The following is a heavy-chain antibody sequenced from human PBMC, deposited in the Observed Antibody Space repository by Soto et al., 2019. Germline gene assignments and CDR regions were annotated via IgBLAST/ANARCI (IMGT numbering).Heavy chain of an antibody. J-gene: IGHJ5*02. CDR3: ALIVSRWYAGWFDP. V-gene: IGHV2-5*02. CDR2: IYWDDDK. Sequence: QITLKESGPTLVKPTQTLTLTCTFSGFSLSTSGVGVGWIRQPPGKALEWLALIYWDDDKRYSPSLKSRLTTTKDTSKNQVVLIMTNMDPVDTATYYCALIVSRWYAGWFDPWGQGTLVTVSS. CDR1: GFSLSTSGVG. D-gene: IGHD6-13*01.